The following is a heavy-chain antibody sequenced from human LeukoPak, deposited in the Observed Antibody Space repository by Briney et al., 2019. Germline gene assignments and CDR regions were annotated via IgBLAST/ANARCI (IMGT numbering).Heavy chain of an antibody. D-gene: IGHD2-2*01. Sequence: SEKVSCKASGGTFSSYAISWVRQAPGQGLEWMGGIIPIFGTANYAQKFQGRVTIITDESTSTAYMELSSLRSEDTAVYYCARARNMVVPAAIDYWGQGTLVTVSS. V-gene: IGHV1-69*05. CDR2: IIPIFGTA. CDR3: ARARNMVVPAAIDY. CDR1: GGTFSSYA. J-gene: IGHJ4*02.